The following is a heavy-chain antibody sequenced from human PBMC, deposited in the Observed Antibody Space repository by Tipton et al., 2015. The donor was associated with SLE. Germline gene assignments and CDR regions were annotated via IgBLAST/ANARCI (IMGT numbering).Heavy chain of an antibody. CDR1: GWWFSGYY. J-gene: IGHJ6*02. D-gene: IGHD2-15*01. CDR3: AREGWAPQRRSGVGRGSGGMDV. V-gene: IGHV4-34*01. Sequence: AGLVKPSETLPLTCAVYGWWFSGYYWRWIRQPPGRGLEWIGEINHSGSTNYIPSLKSRVTISVDTSKNQFSLGLRSVTAADTAVYYCAREGWAPQRRSGVGRGSGGMDVWGQGTAVTVSS. CDR2: INHSGST.